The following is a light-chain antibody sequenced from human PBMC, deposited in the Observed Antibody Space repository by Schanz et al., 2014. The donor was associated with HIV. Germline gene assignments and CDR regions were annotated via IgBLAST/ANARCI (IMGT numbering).Light chain of an antibody. CDR3: SSYTTSSTLV. CDR2: DVT. J-gene: IGLJ2*01. CDR1: SGDVGRYDY. Sequence: HSVLTQPASVSGSLGQSITISCTGTSGDVGRYDYVSWYQQHPGQAPKLLIYDVTYRPSGISNRFSGSKSGYTASLTISGLQADDEADYYCSSYTTSSTLVFGGGTKLTVL. V-gene: IGLV2-14*03.